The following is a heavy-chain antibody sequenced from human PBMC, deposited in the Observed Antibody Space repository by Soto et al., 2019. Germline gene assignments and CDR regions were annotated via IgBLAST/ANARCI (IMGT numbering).Heavy chain of an antibody. V-gene: IGHV1-46*01. CDR1: GGTFSSYT. J-gene: IGHJ4*02. CDR3: AREGGYSGSYPLDY. CDR2: INPSGGST. D-gene: IGHD1-26*01. Sequence: ASVKVSCKASGGTFSSYTISWVRQAPGQGLEWMGIINPSGGSTSYAQKFQGRVTMTRDTSTSTVYMELSSLRSEDTAVYYCAREGGYSGSYPLDYWGQGTLVTVSS.